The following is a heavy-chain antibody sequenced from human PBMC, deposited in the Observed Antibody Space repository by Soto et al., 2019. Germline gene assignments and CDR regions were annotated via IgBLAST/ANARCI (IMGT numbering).Heavy chain of an antibody. J-gene: IGHJ4*02. Sequence: QVQLVESGGGVVQSGRSLRLSCAASGFTFSSYGMHWVRQAPGKGLEWVAVISYDGSNKYYADSVKGRFTISRDNSKNTLYLQMNSLRAEDTAVYYCAKSTYNGYPFDYWGQGTLVTVSS. CDR1: GFTFSSYG. CDR2: ISYDGSNK. V-gene: IGHV3-30*18. D-gene: IGHD5-12*01. CDR3: AKSTYNGYPFDY.